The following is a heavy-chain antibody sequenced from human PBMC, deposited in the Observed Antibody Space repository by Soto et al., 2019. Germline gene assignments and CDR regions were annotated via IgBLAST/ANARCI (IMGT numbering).Heavy chain of an antibody. CDR1: GFTFSSYG. D-gene: IGHD6-13*01. J-gene: IGHJ4*02. CDR2: ISYDGSNK. CDR3: VTDSPTAARISAAGLIDC. V-gene: IGHV3-30*03. Sequence: PGGSLRLSCAASGFTFSSYGMHWVRQAPGKGLEWVAVISYDGSNKYYADSVKGRFTISRDNSKNTLYLQMNSLRAEDTAVYYCVTDSPTAARISAAGLIDCWRPGALCTVSS.